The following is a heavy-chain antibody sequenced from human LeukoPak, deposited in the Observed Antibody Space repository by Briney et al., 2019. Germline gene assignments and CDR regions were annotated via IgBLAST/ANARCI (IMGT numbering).Heavy chain of an antibody. D-gene: IGHD3-16*01. CDR2: VSGSGGSI. CDR3: ARVWGY. V-gene: IGHV3-23*01. CDR1: GFTFSTCA. Sequence: PGGSLRLSCAASGFTFSTCAMNWVRQDPGKGLEWVSGVSGSGGSIYYADSVKGRFTVSRDNSKNTLYLQMNSLRVEDTAVYYCARVWGYWGQGTLVTVSS. J-gene: IGHJ4*02.